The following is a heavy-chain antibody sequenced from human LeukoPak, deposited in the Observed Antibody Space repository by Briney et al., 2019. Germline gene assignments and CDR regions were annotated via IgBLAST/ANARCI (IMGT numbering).Heavy chain of an antibody. Sequence: SGGSLRLSCAASGFTFSNTWMNWVRQAPGKGLEWVGRIKRIVDGGTTDYAAPVKGRFTISRDDSKNTLYLQMNSLKIEDTAVYYCTTEYSSSYNWFNPWGQGTLVTVSS. D-gene: IGHD6-6*01. CDR1: GFTFSNTW. V-gene: IGHV3-15*01. CDR3: TTEYSSSYNWFNP. CDR2: IKRIVDGGTT. J-gene: IGHJ5*02.